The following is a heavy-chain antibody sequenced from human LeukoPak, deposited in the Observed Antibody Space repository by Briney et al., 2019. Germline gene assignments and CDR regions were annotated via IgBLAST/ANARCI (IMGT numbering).Heavy chain of an antibody. Sequence: GASVKVSCKASGYTFTSYDINWVRQATGQGLEWMGWMNPNSGNTGYAQKFQGRVTMTRDTSISTAYMELSRLRSDDTAVYYCASGVVTKKNDAFDIWGQGTMVTVSS. CDR1: GYTFTSYD. D-gene: IGHD4-23*01. CDR3: ASGVVTKKNDAFDI. V-gene: IGHV1-8*01. CDR2: MNPNSGNT. J-gene: IGHJ3*02.